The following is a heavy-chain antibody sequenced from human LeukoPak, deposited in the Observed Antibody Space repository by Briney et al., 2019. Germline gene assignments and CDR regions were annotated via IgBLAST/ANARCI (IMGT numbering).Heavy chain of an antibody. Sequence: SQTLSLTCAISGDSVSSNSATWTWIRQSPSRGLEWLGGTYFMSKWYNDSAESVKSRISINPDTSKNQFSLQLSSVTPEDTAVYYCARGLLVGHPYYCAMDVWGQGTTVSVSS. J-gene: IGHJ6*02. CDR3: ARGLLVGHPYYCAMDV. D-gene: IGHD2-8*02. CDR1: GDSVSSNSAT. CDR2: TYFMSKWYN. V-gene: IGHV6-1*01.